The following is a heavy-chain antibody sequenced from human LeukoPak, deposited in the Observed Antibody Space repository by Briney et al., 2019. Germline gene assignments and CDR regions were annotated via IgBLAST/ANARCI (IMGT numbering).Heavy chain of an antibody. D-gene: IGHD5-12*01. V-gene: IGHV1-69*01. J-gene: IGHJ4*02. Sequence: SVKVSCKASGGTFSSYAISWVRQAPGQGLEWMGGIIPIFGTANYAQKFQGRVTITADESTSTAYMELSSLRSEDTAVYYCARVPGYSGYDYWYYFDYWGQGILVTVSS. CDR3: ARVPGYSGYDYWYYFDY. CDR2: IIPIFGTA. CDR1: GGTFSSYA.